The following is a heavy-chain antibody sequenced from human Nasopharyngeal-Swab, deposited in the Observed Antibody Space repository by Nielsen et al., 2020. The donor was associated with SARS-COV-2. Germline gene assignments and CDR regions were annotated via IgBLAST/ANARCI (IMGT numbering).Heavy chain of an antibody. D-gene: IGHD6-13*01. CDR2: IDTGDGNT. Sequence: ASVKVSCKTSGYTFNKFAIHWVRQAPGQGLEWMGWIDTGDGNTKYSQLLQGRVIITRDTFASTVYMDLTSLRSEDTAVYYCARDGEATAWDFDYWGQGTLVTVSS. CDR3: ARDGEATAWDFDY. CDR1: GYTFNKFA. V-gene: IGHV1-3*04. J-gene: IGHJ4*02.